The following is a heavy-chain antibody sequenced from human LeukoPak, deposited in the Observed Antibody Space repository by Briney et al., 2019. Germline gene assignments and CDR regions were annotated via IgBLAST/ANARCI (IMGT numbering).Heavy chain of an antibody. V-gene: IGHV3-11*01. CDR1: GFTFSDYY. CDR3: ARRDRSGNSFYYYYYGMDV. CDR2: ISSSGSTI. D-gene: IGHD4-23*01. Sequence: GGSLRLSCAASGFTFSDYYMSWIRQAPGKGLEWVSYISSSGSTIYYADCVKGRFTISRDNAKNSLYLQMNSLRAEDTAVYYCARRDRSGNSFYYYYYGMDVWGQGTTVTVSS. J-gene: IGHJ6*02.